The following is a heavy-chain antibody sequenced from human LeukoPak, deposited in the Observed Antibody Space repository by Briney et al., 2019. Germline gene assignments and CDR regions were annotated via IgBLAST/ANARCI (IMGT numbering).Heavy chain of an antibody. CDR2: IYTGGGT. CDR3: ARDFQDGSYLVGFGY. CDR1: GVTVSSNY. J-gene: IGHJ4*02. D-gene: IGHD1-26*01. V-gene: IGHV3-66*01. Sequence: GGSLRLSCAASGVTVSSNYMSWVRQAPGKGLEWVSVIYTGGGTYYADSERGRFTISGDNFKNTLYLQMNSLRAEDTAVYYCARDFQDGSYLVGFGYWGQGTLVTVSS.